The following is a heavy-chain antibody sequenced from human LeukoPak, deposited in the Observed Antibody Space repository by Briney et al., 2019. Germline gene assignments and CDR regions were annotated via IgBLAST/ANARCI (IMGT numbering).Heavy chain of an antibody. CDR1: GFSFSSFW. J-gene: IGHJ4*02. CDR2: IKEDGSRN. D-gene: IGHD6-19*01. Sequence: PGGSLRLSCAASGFSFSSFWMTWVRQAPGKGLEWVANIKEDGSRNHCVDSVKGRFTISRDNAKNSLFLQMSSLRAEDTAVYYCARANNAGWFDYWGQGTLVIVSS. CDR3: ARANNAGWFDY. V-gene: IGHV3-7*04.